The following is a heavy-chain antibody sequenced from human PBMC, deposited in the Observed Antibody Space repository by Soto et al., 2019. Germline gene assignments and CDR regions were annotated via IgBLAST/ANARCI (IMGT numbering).Heavy chain of an antibody. Sequence: QVQLVQSGAEVKKPGSSVKVSCKASGGTFSSYAISWVRQAPGQGLEWMGGIIPIFGTANYAQKFEGRVTSAADESPSTAYMELSSLRSEDTAVYYCARARDPFLEWLPFDDWGQGTLVTVSS. CDR1: GGTFSSYA. D-gene: IGHD3-3*02. CDR3: ARARDPFLEWLPFDD. V-gene: IGHV1-69*12. J-gene: IGHJ4*02. CDR2: IIPIFGTA.